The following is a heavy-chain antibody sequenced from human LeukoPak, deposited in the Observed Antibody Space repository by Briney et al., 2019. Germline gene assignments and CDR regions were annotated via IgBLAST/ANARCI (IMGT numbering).Heavy chain of an antibody. CDR2: LDSDGSGT. Sequence: PGGSLRLSCAASGFTFSNYWMHWVRQAPGKGLVWVSRLDSDGSGTTYADSVKGRFTISRDNAKNTLYLLMDSLRAEDTAVYYFARANWGNALDIWGQGTKVTVSS. D-gene: IGHD7-27*01. CDR1: GFTFSNYW. J-gene: IGHJ3*02. V-gene: IGHV3-74*01. CDR3: ARANWGNALDI.